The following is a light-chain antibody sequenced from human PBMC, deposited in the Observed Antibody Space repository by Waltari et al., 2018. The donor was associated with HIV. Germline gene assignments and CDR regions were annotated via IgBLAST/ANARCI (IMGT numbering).Light chain of an antibody. V-gene: IGLV1-47*01. CDR1: TSNLGSHY. CDR2: RDY. J-gene: IGLJ3*02. CDR3: AARDDTLSGRGL. Sequence: QSALSQPPSASGTPGQSVTISCSGSTSNLGSHYVYWYQQHPGTAPKLLIVRDYQRPAGVPGRLSGSKPGTSASLAISGLRSEDEADYYCAARDDTLSGRGLFGGGTKLTVL.